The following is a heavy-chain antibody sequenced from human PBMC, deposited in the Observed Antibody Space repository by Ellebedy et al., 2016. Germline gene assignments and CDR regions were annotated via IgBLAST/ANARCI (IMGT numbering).Heavy chain of an antibody. CDR3: ARDWTQLEMGY. V-gene: IGHV1-2*02. J-gene: IGHJ4*02. D-gene: IGHD1-1*01. CDR1: SYTFTSYG. Sequence: ASVKVSXKASSYTFTSYGISWVRQAPGQGLEWMGWINPNSGGTNYAQKFQGRVTMTRDTSISTAYMELSRLRSDDTAVYYCARDWTQLEMGYWGQGTLVTVSS. CDR2: INPNSGGT.